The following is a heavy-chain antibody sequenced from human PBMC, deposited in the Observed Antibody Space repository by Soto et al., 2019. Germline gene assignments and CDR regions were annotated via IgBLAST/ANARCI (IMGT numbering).Heavy chain of an antibody. V-gene: IGHV4-59*09. CDR3: ARGYCSGGRCYPPKDYYGMDV. Sequence: GSTNYNPSLKSRVTISVDTSKNQFSLKLSSVTAEDTAVYYCARGYCSGGRCYPPKDYYGMDVWGQGTTVTVSS. J-gene: IGHJ6*02. CDR2: GST. D-gene: IGHD2-15*01.